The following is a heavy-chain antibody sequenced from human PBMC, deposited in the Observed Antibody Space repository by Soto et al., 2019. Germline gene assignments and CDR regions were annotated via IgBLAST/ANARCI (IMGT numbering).Heavy chain of an antibody. J-gene: IGHJ6*02. V-gene: IGHV1-18*01. Sequence: QVQLVQSGAEVKKPGASVKVSCKASGYTFTSYGISWMRQAPGQGLEWMGWISAYNGNTNYAQKLQGRVTMTTDTSTSTAYMELRSLRSDDTAVYYCARDLYSSSWYGLYYYYGMDVWGQGTTVTVSS. CDR3: ARDLYSSSWYGLYYYYGMDV. D-gene: IGHD6-13*01. CDR1: GYTFTSYG. CDR2: ISAYNGNT.